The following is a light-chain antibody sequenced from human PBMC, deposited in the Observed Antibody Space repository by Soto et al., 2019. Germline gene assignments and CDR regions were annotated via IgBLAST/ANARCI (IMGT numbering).Light chain of an antibody. V-gene: IGKV3-11*01. CDR1: QSVSSH. CDR3: QQGGNWPLT. Sequence: IVSAQVPAGLCHPPLQGPTDSCRASQSVSSHLAWYQQKRGQAPRLLIYDASSRASGIPARFSGSGSGTDFTLTISSLEPEDFAVYYCQQGGNWPLTFGQGTRLEIK. CDR2: DAS. J-gene: IGKJ5*01.